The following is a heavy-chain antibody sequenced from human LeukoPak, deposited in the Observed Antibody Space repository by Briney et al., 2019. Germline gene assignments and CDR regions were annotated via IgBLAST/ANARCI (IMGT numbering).Heavy chain of an antibody. CDR3: VRDRYDILTGYNDAFDI. V-gene: IGHV3-7*01. D-gene: IGHD3-9*01. J-gene: IGHJ3*02. Sequence: GVLRLSCAASGFTFSSYSMSWVRQAPGKGLEWLANTKQDGSEKYYVDSVKGRFTISRDNAKNSLYLQMNSLRAEDTAVYYCVRDRYDILTGYNDAFDIWGQGTMVTVSS. CDR2: TKQDGSEK. CDR1: GFTFSSYS.